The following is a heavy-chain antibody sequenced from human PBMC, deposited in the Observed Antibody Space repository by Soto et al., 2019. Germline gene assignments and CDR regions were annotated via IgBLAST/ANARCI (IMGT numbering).Heavy chain of an antibody. CDR1: GGTFSSYA. V-gene: IGHV1-69*06. CDR2: IIPIFGTA. CDR3: ARDSRRGYSYGFLDY. Sequence: ASVKVSCKASGGTFSSYAISWVRQAPGQGLEWMGGIIPIFGTANYAQKFQGRVTITADKSTSTAYMELSSLRSEDTAVYYCARDSRRGYSYGFLDYWGQGTLVTVYS. J-gene: IGHJ4*02. D-gene: IGHD5-18*01.